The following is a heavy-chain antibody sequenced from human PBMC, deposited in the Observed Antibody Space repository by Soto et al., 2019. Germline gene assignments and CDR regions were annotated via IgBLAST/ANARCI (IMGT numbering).Heavy chain of an antibody. Sequence: GGSLRLSCAASGFTFSTYAMHWVRQAPGKGLEYVSAISHNGGSTYYADSVKGRFTISRDNSKNTVYLQMGSLRVDDMAFYSCARAETIMRAPFDYWGQGTVVTVSS. CDR2: ISHNGGST. D-gene: IGHD1-26*01. CDR3: ARAETIMRAPFDY. V-gene: IGHV3-64*02. J-gene: IGHJ4*02. CDR1: GFTFSTYA.